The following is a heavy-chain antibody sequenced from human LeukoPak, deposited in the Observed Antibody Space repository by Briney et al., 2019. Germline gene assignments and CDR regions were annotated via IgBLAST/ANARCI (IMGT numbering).Heavy chain of an antibody. D-gene: IGHD1-26*01. J-gene: IGHJ4*02. Sequence: ASVKVSCNASGYTFSNYYMHWVRQAPGQGLEWMGIINPSGGGTYYAQKFQGRVTMTRDMSTSTMYMELSSLRSEDTAVYYCARPTATNSFDNWGQGTLVTVSS. V-gene: IGHV1-46*01. CDR2: INPSGGGT. CDR3: ARPTATNSFDN. CDR1: GYTFSNYY.